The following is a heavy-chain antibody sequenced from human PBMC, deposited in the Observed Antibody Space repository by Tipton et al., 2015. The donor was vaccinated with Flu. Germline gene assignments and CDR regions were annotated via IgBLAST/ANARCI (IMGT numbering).Heavy chain of an antibody. V-gene: IGHV1-69*09. Sequence: QLVQSGAEVKKPGSSVKVSCKASGGTFSSYAISWVRQAPGQGLEWMGRIIPILGIANYAQKFQGRVTITADKSTSTAYMELSSLRSEDTAVYYCARDRRDTAMVRAWWFDPWGQGTLVTVSS. CDR2: IIPILGIA. CDR3: ARDRRDTAMVRAWWFDP. J-gene: IGHJ5*02. CDR1: GGTFSSYA. D-gene: IGHD5-18*01.